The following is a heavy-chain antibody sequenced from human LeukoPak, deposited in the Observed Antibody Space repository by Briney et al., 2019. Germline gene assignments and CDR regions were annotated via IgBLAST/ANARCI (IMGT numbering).Heavy chain of an antibody. CDR1: GFTFSSYT. D-gene: IGHD6-13*01. CDR2: ISGSGGIT. CDR3: AKDSAAVGGPTTD. Sequence: PGGSLRLSCAASGFTFSSYTMSWVRQAPGKGKEWVSLISGSGGITYYADSVKGRFTIFRDNSKNTLYLQMDSLRAEDTAVYYCAKDSAAVGGPTTDWGQGTLVTVSS. V-gene: IGHV3-23*01. J-gene: IGHJ4*02.